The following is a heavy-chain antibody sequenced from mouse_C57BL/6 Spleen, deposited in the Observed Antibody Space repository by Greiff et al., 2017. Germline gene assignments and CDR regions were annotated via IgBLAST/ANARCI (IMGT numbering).Heavy chain of an antibody. J-gene: IGHJ3*01. CDR1: GFSLTSYG. CDR2: IWGDGST. D-gene: IGHD2-3*01. V-gene: IGHV2-3*01. CDR3: AKPPDGYSAWFAY. Sequence: VKLQESGPGLVAPSQSLSITCTVSGFSLTSYGVSWVRQPPGKGLEWLGVIWGDGSTNYHSALISSLSISKDNSKGQVFLKLNSLQTDDTATYYCAKPPDGYSAWFAYWGQGTLVTVSA.